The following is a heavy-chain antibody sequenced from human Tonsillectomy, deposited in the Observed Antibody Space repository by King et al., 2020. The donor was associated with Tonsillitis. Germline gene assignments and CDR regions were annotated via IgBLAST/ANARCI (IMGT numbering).Heavy chain of an antibody. Sequence: VQLVESGAEVKKPGASVKVSCKASGYTFTSYYMHWVRQAPGQGLEWMGIINPSGGSTSYAQKFQGRVTMTRDTSTSTVYMELSSLRSEDTAVYYCARSGRRVIYSGYDGDYYYYGMDVWGQGTTVTVSS. CDR2: INPSGGST. D-gene: IGHD5-12*01. CDR3: ARSGRRVIYSGYDGDYYYYGMDV. CDR1: GYTFTSYY. J-gene: IGHJ6*02. V-gene: IGHV1-46*03.